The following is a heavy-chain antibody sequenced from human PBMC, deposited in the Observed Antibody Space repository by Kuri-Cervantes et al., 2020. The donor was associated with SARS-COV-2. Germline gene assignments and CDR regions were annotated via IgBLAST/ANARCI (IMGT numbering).Heavy chain of an antibody. CDR1: GGTFSSYA. V-gene: IGHV1-69*05. Sequence: SVKVSCKASGGTFSSYAISWVRQAPGQGLEWMGGIIPIFGTANYAQKFQGRVTITTDESTSTAYMELSSLRSDDTAVYYCATHDYGDHGGYWGQGTLVTVSS. D-gene: IGHD4-17*01. CDR2: IIPIFGTA. CDR3: ATHDYGDHGGY. J-gene: IGHJ4*02.